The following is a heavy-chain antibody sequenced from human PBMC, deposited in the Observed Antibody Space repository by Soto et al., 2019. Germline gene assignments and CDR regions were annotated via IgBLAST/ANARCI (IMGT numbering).Heavy chain of an antibody. Sequence: EVQLLESGGGLVQPGGSLRLSCAASGFTFSNYAMKWVRQAPGKGLEWVSVIGSGGDGIHYADSVEGRFTISRDDSKNTVNLQMNSLRADDTAVYYCATYGQHLMDYWGHGTLVTVSS. V-gene: IGHV3-23*01. CDR1: GFTFSNYA. CDR2: IGSGGDGI. J-gene: IGHJ4*01. CDR3: ATYGQHLMDY. D-gene: IGHD4-17*01.